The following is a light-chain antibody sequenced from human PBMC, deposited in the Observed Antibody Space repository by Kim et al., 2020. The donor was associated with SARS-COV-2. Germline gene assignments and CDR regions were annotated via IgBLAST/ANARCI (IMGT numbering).Light chain of an antibody. J-gene: IGKJ1*01. CDR1: QSLSSTY. V-gene: IGKV3-20*01. Sequence: EIVLTQSPGTLSLSPGERATLSCRASQSLSSTYLAWYQQKPGQAPRLLMYGASSRATGIPDRFSGSGSETDFTLSISRLEPEDFAVYFCQQYGTSPTFGQGTKVDIK. CDR3: QQYGTSPT. CDR2: GAS.